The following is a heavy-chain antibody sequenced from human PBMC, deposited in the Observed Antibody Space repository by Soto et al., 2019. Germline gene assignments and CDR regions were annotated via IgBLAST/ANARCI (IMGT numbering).Heavy chain of an antibody. V-gene: IGHV3-21*01. CDR3: ARDLAYCGGDCYSRGIY. J-gene: IGHJ4*02. CDR1: GFTSSSYS. Sequence: GGSLRLSCAASGFTSSSYSMNWVRQAPGKGLEWVSSISSSSSYIYYADSVKGRFTISRDNAKNSLYLQMNSLRAEDTAVYYCARDLAYCGGDCYSRGIYWGQGTLVTVSS. D-gene: IGHD2-21*02. CDR2: ISSSSSYI.